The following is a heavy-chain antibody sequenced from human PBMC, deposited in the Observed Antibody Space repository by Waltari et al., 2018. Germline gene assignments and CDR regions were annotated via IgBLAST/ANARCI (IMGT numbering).Heavy chain of an antibody. CDR2: INHSGST. CDR3: ARGRQQLVVLTLDY. D-gene: IGHD6-13*01. Sequence: QVQLQQWGAGLLKPSETLSLTCAVYGGSFSGYYWSWIRQPPGKGLEWIGEINHSGSTNYNPSLKSRVTISVDTSKNQFSLKLSSVTAADTAVYYCARGRQQLVVLTLDYWGQGTLVTVSS. J-gene: IGHJ4*02. V-gene: IGHV4-34*01. CDR1: GGSFSGYY.